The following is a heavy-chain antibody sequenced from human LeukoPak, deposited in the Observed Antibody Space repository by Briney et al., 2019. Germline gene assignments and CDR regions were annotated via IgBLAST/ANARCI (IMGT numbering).Heavy chain of an antibody. CDR3: ARETESGTQRGFDY. V-gene: IGHV4-61*01. CDR1: GGSFSSGSYY. J-gene: IGHJ4*02. CDR2: IYYSGST. D-gene: IGHD1-26*01. Sequence: SETLSLTCTVSGGSFSSGSYYWSWIRQPPGKGLEWFGYIYYSGSTNYNPSLKSRVTISVDTSKTQFSLELSSVTAADTAVYYCARETESGTQRGFDYWGQGILVTVSS.